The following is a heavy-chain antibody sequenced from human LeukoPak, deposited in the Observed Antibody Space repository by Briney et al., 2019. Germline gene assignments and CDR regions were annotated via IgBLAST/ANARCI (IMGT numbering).Heavy chain of an antibody. D-gene: IGHD6-19*01. CDR3: ARARTMDPDYSSAVDY. J-gene: IGHJ4*02. CDR2: INTDTAKP. V-gene: IGHV7-4-1*02. CDR1: GYTFTSYD. Sequence: ASVKVSCKASGYTFTSYDINWVRQATGQGLEWLGWINTDTAKPTYAQGFTGRFVFSLDTSVTTANLQISSLKTEDTAVYYCARARTMDPDYSSAVDYWGQGTQVTVSA.